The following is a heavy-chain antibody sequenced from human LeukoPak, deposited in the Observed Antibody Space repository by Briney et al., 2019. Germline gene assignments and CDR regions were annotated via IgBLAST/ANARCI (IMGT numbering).Heavy chain of an antibody. CDR1: GGSISSSNW. CDR2: IYHIGST. D-gene: IGHD3-10*01. V-gene: IGHV4-4*02. J-gene: IGHJ6*04. Sequence: SGTLSLTCAVSGGSISSSNWWSWVRQPPGKGLEWIGEIYHIGSTNYNPSLKSRVTISVDKSKNQFSLKLSSVTAADTAVYYCARVLGGFGELFRSYGMDVWGKGTTVTVSS. CDR3: ARVLGGFGELFRSYGMDV.